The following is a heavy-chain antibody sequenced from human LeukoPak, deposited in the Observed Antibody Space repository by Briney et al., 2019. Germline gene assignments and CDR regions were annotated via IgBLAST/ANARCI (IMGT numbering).Heavy chain of an antibody. CDR2: INPNTGGT. V-gene: IGHV1-2*02. J-gene: IGHJ5*02. CDR3: GRGNKSFDP. Sequence: ASVKVSCKASGYTFINYYVHWVRQAPGQGLEWMGWINPNTGGTNYAQKFQGRVTMTKDTSTNAAYMELNKLTSDDTAVCYCGRGNKSFDPWGQGTLVTVSS. CDR1: GYTFINYY.